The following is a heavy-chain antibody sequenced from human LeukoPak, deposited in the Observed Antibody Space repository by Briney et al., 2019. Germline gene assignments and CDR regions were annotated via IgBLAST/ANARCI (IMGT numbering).Heavy chain of an antibody. D-gene: IGHD2-2*03. Sequence: GGSLRLSCAASGVTFSSYDKHWGRQAPRKGLEREAVISYDGSNKYYEDSVMNRFTISRDNSNNTLYLQMNSLVAEDTAVDYCSRGMDPDAGYFDYWGQGTLVTVSS. CDR3: SRGMDPDAGYFDY. CDR1: GVTFSSYD. V-gene: IGHV3-30*04. J-gene: IGHJ4*02. CDR2: ISYDGSNK.